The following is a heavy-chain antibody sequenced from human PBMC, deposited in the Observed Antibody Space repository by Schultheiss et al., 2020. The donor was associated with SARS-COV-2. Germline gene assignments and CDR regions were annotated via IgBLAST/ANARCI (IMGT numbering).Heavy chain of an antibody. V-gene: IGHV4-59*12. D-gene: IGHD3-10*02. CDR3: ARCSLFGYMDV. Sequence: SETLSLTCTVSGGSISSYYWSWIRQPPGKGLEWIGEINHSGSTNYNPSLKSRVTISVDTSKNQFSLKLSSVTAADTAVYYCARCSLFGYMDVWGKGTTVTVSS. CDR2: INHSGST. CDR1: GGSISSYY. J-gene: IGHJ6*03.